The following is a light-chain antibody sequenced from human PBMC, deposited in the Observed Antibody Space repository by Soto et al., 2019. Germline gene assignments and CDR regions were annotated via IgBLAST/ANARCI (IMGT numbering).Light chain of an antibody. CDR3: QQRSYWPPYT. J-gene: IGKJ2*01. CDR1: QSVNTY. Sequence: EIVLTQSPATLSLSPGERATLSCRASQSVNTYLAWYQQKPGQAPRLLIYDASSRSTGIPARFSGSGSGTDFTLTISSLESEDSAVYYCQQRSYWPPYTFGQGTKVEIK. CDR2: DAS. V-gene: IGKV3-11*01.